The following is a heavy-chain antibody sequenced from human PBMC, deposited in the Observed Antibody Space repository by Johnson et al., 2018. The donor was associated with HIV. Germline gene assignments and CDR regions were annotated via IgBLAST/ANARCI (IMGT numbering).Heavy chain of an antibody. Sequence: MLLVESGGGVVRPGGSLRLSCAVSGFTFNDHGMSWVRQAPGKGLEWVANIKQDGNEKYYAASVKGRLTISRDNAKNTLYLQMRADDTAVYYCAKDLGGYSSGWYGDALDIWGQGTMVTVSS. D-gene: IGHD6-19*01. CDR1: GFTFNDHG. J-gene: IGHJ3*02. V-gene: IGHV3-7*01. CDR2: IKQDGNEK. CDR3: AKDLGGYSSGWYGDALDI.